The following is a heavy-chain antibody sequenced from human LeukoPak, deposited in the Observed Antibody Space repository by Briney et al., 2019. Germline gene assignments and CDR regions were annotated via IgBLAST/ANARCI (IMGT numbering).Heavy chain of an antibody. J-gene: IGHJ4*02. Sequence: GGSLRLSCAASGLTFNKNGMIWVRQAPGKGREGGANIKQDGSVKDYVDSVKGRFTISRDNAKTSLYLQMNSLRAEDTAVYYCARALVWLDTNYFDCWGQGTLVTVSS. CDR3: ARALVWLDTNYFDC. CDR2: IKQDGSVK. CDR1: GLTFNKNG. V-gene: IGHV3-7*01. D-gene: IGHD3-3*01.